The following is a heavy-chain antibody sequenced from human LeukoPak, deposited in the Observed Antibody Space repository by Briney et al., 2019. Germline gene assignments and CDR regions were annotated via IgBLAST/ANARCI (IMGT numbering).Heavy chain of an antibody. CDR3: ARGLFDSSGYYVY. D-gene: IGHD3-22*01. CDR1: GGSFSGYY. J-gene: IGHJ4*02. CDR2: INHSGST. V-gene: IGHV4-34*01. Sequence: SETLSLTCAVYGGSFSGYYWSWIPQPPGKGLEWIGEINHSGSTNYNPSLKSRVTISVDTSKNQFSLKLSSVTAADTAVYYCARGLFDSSGYYVYWGQGTLVTVSS.